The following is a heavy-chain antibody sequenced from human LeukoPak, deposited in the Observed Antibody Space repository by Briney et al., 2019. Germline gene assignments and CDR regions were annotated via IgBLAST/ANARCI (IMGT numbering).Heavy chain of an antibody. D-gene: IGHD1-1*01. Sequence: GASVTVSCTASGYTFTGYYMYWVRQAPGQGLEWMGWINPNSGGTNYAQKFQERITMSRDTSISTAYMELSSLRSDDTAVYFCARAPGTFDIWGQGTVVTVSS. CDR2: INPNSGGT. V-gene: IGHV1-2*02. J-gene: IGHJ3*02. CDR3: ARAPGTFDI. CDR1: GYTFTGYY.